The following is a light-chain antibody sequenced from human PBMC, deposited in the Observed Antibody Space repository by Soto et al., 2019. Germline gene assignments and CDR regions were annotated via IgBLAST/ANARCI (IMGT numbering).Light chain of an antibody. Sequence: IQTCPDPSPLSGSVGARVTITCRASQAISSYLNWYQQKPGKAPNLLIYAASTLQSGVPSRVSGSGSGTDITLTICSLELEDRATYCSPLRDYTGRTFGGGTKVDIK. J-gene: IGKJ4*01. CDR1: QAISSY. CDR2: AAS. CDR3: PLRDYTGRT. V-gene: IGKV1-39*01.